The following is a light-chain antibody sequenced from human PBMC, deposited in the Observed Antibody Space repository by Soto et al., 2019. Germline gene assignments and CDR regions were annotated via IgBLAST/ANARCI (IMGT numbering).Light chain of an antibody. J-gene: IGLJ2*01. Sequence: SYELTQPPSVSVSPGQTASIACSGDKLGDKFASWYQQRPGQSPLMVIYQNTRRPSGIPERFSGSNSGNTATLTISGTQGMDEADYFCQAWDSNTAIFGGGTKLTVL. CDR1: KLGDKF. V-gene: IGLV3-1*01. CDR3: QAWDSNTAI. CDR2: QNT.